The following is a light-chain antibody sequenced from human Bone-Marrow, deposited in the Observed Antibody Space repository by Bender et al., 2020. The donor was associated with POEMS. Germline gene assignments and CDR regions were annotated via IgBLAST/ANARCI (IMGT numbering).Light chain of an antibody. CDR1: RTNIGAYNL. CDR3: SSYAGSAVV. V-gene: IGLV2-23*02. CDR2: EVN. J-gene: IGLJ2*01. Sequence: QSALTQPASVSGSPGQSITISCTGARTNIGAYNLVSWFQQHPGKAPKLIIHEVNKRPSGVSDRFSASKSGNTASLTISGLQAEDEAVYHCSSYAGSAVVFGGGTMLTVL.